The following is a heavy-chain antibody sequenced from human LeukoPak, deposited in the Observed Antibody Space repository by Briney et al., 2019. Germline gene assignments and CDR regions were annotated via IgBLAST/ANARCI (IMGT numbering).Heavy chain of an antibody. CDR3: ARAFVRSSTSCYTGDAFDI. Sequence: ASVKVSCKASGYTFTSYYMHWVRQAPGQGLEWMGIINPSGGSTSYAQKFQGRVTMTRDTSTSTVYMELSRLRSEDTAVYYCARAFVRSSTSCYTGDAFDIWGQGTMVTVSS. CDR2: INPSGGST. J-gene: IGHJ3*02. CDR1: GYTFTSYY. D-gene: IGHD2-2*02. V-gene: IGHV1-46*03.